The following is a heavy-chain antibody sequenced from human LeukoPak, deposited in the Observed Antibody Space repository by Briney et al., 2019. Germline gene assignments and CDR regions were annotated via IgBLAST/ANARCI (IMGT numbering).Heavy chain of an antibody. CDR2: INTDGSST. J-gene: IGHJ4*02. V-gene: IGHV3-74*01. CDR1: GFTFSGYW. CDR3: ARQTAATTTVWYYFAN. Sequence: GGSLRLSCAASGFTFSGYWMYWIRQAPGKGLVWVSRINTDGSSTSYADSVKGRFSISRDNAKNTLDLQMNSLRADDTAVYYCARQTAATTTVWYYFANWGQGTLVTVSS. D-gene: IGHD4-17*01.